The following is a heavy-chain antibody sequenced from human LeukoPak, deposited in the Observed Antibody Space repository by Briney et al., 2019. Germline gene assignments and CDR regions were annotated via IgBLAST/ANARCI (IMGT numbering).Heavy chain of an antibody. CDR3: ARVPAAISD. CDR2: IYHSGST. Sequence: SETLSLTCTVSGYSINNGYYWGWIRQPPGKGLEWIGSIYHSGSTYYKLSLQSRVTISVDTSKNQFSLKLSSVTAADTAVYYCARVPAAISDWGQGTLVTVSS. J-gene: IGHJ4*02. D-gene: IGHD2-2*01. CDR1: GYSINNGYY. V-gene: IGHV4-38-2*02.